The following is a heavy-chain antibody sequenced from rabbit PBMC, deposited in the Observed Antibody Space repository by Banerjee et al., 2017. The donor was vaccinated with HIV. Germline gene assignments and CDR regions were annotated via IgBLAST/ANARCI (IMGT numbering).Heavy chain of an antibody. CDR1: GFSFSSSDY. Sequence: QSLEESGGGLVKPGASLTLTCTASGFSFSSSDYMCWVRQAPGKGLEWISCIAGSSSGSTYYASWAKGRFTISKTSSTTVTLQMTSLTAADTATYFCARDRLYLGGSGAPDLWGPGTLVTVS. V-gene: IGHV1S40*01. D-gene: IGHD1-1*01. CDR3: ARDRLYLGGSGAPDL. CDR2: IAGSSSGST. J-gene: IGHJ6*01.